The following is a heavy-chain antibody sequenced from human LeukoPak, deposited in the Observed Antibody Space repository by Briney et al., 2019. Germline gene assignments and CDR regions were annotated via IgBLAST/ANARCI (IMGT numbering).Heavy chain of an antibody. Sequence: ASVKVSCKVSGYTLTELSMHWVRQAPGKGLEWMGGFDPEDGETIYAQKFQGRVTMTEDTSTDTAYMELSSLRSEDTAVYYCATVVTDIRRDDAFDIWGQGTMVTVSS. CDR2: FDPEDGET. V-gene: IGHV1-24*01. CDR3: ATVVTDIRRDDAFDI. D-gene: IGHD2-21*02. CDR1: GYTLTELS. J-gene: IGHJ3*02.